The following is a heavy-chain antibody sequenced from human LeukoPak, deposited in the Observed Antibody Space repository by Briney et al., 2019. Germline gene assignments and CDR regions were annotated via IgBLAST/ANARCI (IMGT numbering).Heavy chain of an antibody. V-gene: IGHV3-48*04. J-gene: IGHJ3*02. CDR2: IDSSSSTI. D-gene: IGHD2-21*02. Sequence: GGSLRLSCAASGFTFSSYAMSWVRQAPGKGLEWVSFIDSSSSTIHYADSVKGRFTVSRDNAENSLYLQMNSLRAEDMAVYYCTRICGGDCSNYAFDIWGQGTMVTVSS. CDR3: TRICGGDCSNYAFDI. CDR1: GFTFSSYA.